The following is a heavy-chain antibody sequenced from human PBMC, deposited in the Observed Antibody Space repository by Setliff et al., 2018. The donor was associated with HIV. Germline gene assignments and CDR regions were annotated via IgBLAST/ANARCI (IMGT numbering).Heavy chain of an antibody. CDR2: IYYSGST. D-gene: IGHD3-22*01. J-gene: IGHJ4*02. CDR1: GGSISSSSYY. CDR3: ARHQYYYDSSGGGALDY. V-gene: IGHV4-39*01. Sequence: PSETLSLTCTVSGGSISSSSYYWGWIRQPPGKGLEWIGSIYYSGSTYYNPSLKSRVTISVDTSKNQFSLKLSSVTAADTAVYYCARHQYYYDSSGGGALDYWGQGTLVTVPS.